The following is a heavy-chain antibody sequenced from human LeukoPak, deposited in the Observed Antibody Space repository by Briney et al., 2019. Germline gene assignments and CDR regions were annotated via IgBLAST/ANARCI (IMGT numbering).Heavy chain of an antibody. J-gene: IGHJ5*02. Sequence: SETLSLTCTVSGGSISSGDYYWSWIRQPPGKGLEWIGYIYYSGSTYYNPSLKSRVTISVDTSKNQFSLKLTSVTAADTAVYYCARDPGHNWFDPWGQGTLVTVSS. V-gene: IGHV4-30-4*01. CDR1: GGSISSGDYY. CDR2: IYYSGST. CDR3: ARDPGHNWFDP.